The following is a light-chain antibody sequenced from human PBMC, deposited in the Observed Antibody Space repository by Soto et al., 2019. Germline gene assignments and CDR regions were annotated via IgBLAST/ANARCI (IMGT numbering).Light chain of an antibody. CDR3: QQLYSYPIT. Sequence: DIQLTQSPSFLSASVGDRVTITCRASQGISSYLAWYQQKPGKAPKLLIYDASTLQSGVPSRFSGSGSGTEFTLTISSLQPEDSATYYCQQLYSYPITFGQGTRLEIK. V-gene: IGKV1-9*01. CDR2: DAS. J-gene: IGKJ5*01. CDR1: QGISSY.